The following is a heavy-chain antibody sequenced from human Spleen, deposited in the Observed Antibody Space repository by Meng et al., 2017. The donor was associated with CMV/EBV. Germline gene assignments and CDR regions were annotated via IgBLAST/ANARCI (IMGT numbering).Heavy chain of an antibody. D-gene: IGHD2-21*01. J-gene: IGHJ6*02. CDR3: ARDTGSIPSHYYGMDV. V-gene: IGHV4-61*01. CDR1: GGSVSSGNYY. Sequence: SETLSLTCTVSGGSVSSGNYYWSWIRQPPGKGLEWIGYIYYSGSTNSNPSLKSRVTISVDTSKNQFTLKLSSVTAADTAVYYCARDTGSIPSHYYGMDVWGQGTTVTVSS. CDR2: IYYSGST.